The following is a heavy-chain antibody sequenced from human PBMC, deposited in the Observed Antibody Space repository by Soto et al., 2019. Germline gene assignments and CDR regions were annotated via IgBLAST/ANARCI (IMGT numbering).Heavy chain of an antibody. CDR1: GGSFSDYY. J-gene: IGHJ4*02. D-gene: IGHD3-3*02. CDR3: ARDLEGQLGDY. CDR2: INHSGST. V-gene: IGHV4-34*02. Sequence: QVQLQQWGAGLLKPSETLSLTCAVYGGSFSDYYWSRIRQPPGKGLEWIGEINHSGSTNYNPSLKSRVTMSVDTSKYQFSLQLTSVTAADTAVYYCARDLEGQLGDYWGRGTLVTVSS.